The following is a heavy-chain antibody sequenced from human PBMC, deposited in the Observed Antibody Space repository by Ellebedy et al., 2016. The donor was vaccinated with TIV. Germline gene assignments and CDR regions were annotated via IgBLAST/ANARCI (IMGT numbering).Heavy chain of an antibody. CDR1: GLTFRSYD. CDR3: ARGGFGSWFDY. V-gene: IGHV3-30-3*01. Sequence: GESLKISCAASGLTFRSYDVHWVRQAPGKGLEWVAAISSAGTKKEYADSVKGRFTISRDNSKNTVYLQMNSLRAEDTAVYYCARGGFGSWFDYWGQGTLATVSS. CDR2: ISSAGTKK. D-gene: IGHD6-13*01. J-gene: IGHJ4*02.